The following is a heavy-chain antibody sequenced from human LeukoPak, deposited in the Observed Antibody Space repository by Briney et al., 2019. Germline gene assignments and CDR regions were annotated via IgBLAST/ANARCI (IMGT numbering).Heavy chain of an antibody. V-gene: IGHV3-69-1*01. CDR2: ITSSSYT. J-gene: IGHJ4*02. CDR1: GVTVSSNY. Sequence: PGGSLRLSCAASGVTVSSNYMNWVRQAPGKGLEWVSYITSSSYTNYADSVKGRFTISRDNARNSLYLQMNSLRAEDTAVYYCARGTSNGWHFFDYWGQGTLVTVSS. D-gene: IGHD6-19*01. CDR3: ARGTSNGWHFFDY.